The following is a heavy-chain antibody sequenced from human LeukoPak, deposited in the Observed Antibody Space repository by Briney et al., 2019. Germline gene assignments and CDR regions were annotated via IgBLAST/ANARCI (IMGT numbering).Heavy chain of an antibody. Sequence: GGSLRLSCAASGFTVITNDMTCLRQPPGKGLEWVSVLYSDGNTKYADFVQGRFTISRDDSKNTLYLEMNSLSPDDTAVYYCARGVEPLAANTLAYWGQGTLVTVSS. V-gene: IGHV3-53*01. CDR3: ARGVEPLAANTLAY. CDR1: GFTVITND. CDR2: LYSDGNT. D-gene: IGHD1-14*01. J-gene: IGHJ4*02.